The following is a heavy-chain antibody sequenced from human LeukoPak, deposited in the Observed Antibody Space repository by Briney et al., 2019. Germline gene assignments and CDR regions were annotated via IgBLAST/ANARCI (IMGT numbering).Heavy chain of an antibody. CDR2: VIPIFGTG. CDR1: GYSFTSYG. V-gene: IGHV1-69*13. D-gene: IGHD4-17*01. J-gene: IGHJ4*02. Sequence: AAVKVSCKASGYSFTSYGNSWVRQAPGQGLGWMGGVIPIFGTGNYAQKCQGRVTITADESKSTAYMELSSLRSEDTAVYYCALNTRYVDYPQGIDYWGQGTLVTASS. CDR3: ALNTRYVDYPQGIDY.